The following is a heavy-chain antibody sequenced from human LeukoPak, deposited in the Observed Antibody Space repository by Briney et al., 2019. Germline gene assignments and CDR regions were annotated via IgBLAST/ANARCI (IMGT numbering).Heavy chain of an antibody. CDR2: INPNSGGT. V-gene: IGHV1-2*04. J-gene: IGHJ4*02. Sequence: ASVKVSCKASGYTFTGYYMHWVRQAPGQGLKWMGWINPNSGGTNYAQKFQGWVTMTRDTSISTAYMELSRLRSDDTAVYYCARGGIAAAGPELDYWGQGTLVTVSS. CDR3: ARGGIAAAGPELDY. CDR1: GYTFTGYY. D-gene: IGHD6-13*01.